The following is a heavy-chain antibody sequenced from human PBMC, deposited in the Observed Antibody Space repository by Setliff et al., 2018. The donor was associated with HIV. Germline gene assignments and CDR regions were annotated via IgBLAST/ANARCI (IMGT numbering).Heavy chain of an antibody. CDR2: IYYSGST. Sequence: SETLSLTCTVSGDSVSSRSYYWSWIRQSPGKGLEWIGYIYYSGSTNYNPSLKSRVTISVDTSKNHSSLKLRSVTAADTAVYYCAQLGMVDDFDYWGQGTLVTVSS. CDR1: GDSVSSRSYY. CDR3: AQLGMVDDFDY. J-gene: IGHJ4*02. D-gene: IGHD1-1*01. V-gene: IGHV4-61*03.